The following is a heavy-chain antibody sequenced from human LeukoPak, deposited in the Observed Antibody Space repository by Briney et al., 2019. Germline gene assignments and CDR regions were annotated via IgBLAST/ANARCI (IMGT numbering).Heavy chain of an antibody. J-gene: IGHJ3*02. CDR1: GYSISSGYY. CDR3: ARWDSGEWFHDAFDI. CDR2: IYHSGST. D-gene: IGHD3-3*01. Sequence: SETLSHTCGVSGYSISSGYYWGWIRQPPGKGLEWIGSIYHSGSTYYNPSLKSRVTISVDTPKNQFSLKLRSVTAADTALYYCARWDSGEWFHDAFDIWGQGTRVTVSS. V-gene: IGHV4-38-2*01.